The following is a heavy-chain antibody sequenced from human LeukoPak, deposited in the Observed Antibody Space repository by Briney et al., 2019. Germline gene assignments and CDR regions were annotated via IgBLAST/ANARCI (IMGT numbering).Heavy chain of an antibody. Sequence: PGGSLRLSCAASGFTFSSYEMNWVCQAPGKGLERVSYISRSGSTIYYADSVKGRFTISRDNAKNSLYLQMNSLRAEDTAVYYCARSRGYSFGYFDYWGQGTLVTVSS. CDR2: ISRSGSTI. CDR1: GFTFSSYE. D-gene: IGHD5-18*01. J-gene: IGHJ4*02. CDR3: ARSRGYSFGYFDY. V-gene: IGHV3-48*03.